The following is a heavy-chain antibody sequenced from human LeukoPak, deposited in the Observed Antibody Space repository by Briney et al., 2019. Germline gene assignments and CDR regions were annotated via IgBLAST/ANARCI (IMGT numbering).Heavy chain of an antibody. V-gene: IGHV3-21*01. J-gene: IGHJ6*03. CDR2: ISSSSSYI. D-gene: IGHD5-12*01. CDR3: ARDYPERGYSGYVIYYYYYMDV. Sequence: GGSLRLSCAASGFTFSSYSMNWVRQAPGKGLEWVSSISSSSSYIYYADSVKGRFTISRDNAKNSLYLQKNSLRAEDTAVYYCARDYPERGYSGYVIYYYYYMDVWGKGTTVTVSS. CDR1: GFTFSSYS.